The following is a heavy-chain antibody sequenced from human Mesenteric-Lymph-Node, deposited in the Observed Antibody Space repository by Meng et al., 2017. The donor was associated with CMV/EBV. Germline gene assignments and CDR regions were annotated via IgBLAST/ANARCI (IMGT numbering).Heavy chain of an antibody. V-gene: IGHV1-3*01. CDR1: TFTSYA. CDR2: INAGNGNT. J-gene: IGHJ3*02. D-gene: IGHD3-10*01. CDR3: ARDPREYYYGSGPDAFDI. Sequence: TFTSYAMHWVRQAPGQRLEWMGWINAGNGNTKYSQKFQGRVTITRDTSASTAYMELSSLRSEDTAVYYCARDPREYYYGSGPDAFDIWGQGTMVTVSS.